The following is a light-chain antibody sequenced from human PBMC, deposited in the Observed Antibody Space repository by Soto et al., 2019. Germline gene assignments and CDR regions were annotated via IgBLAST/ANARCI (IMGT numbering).Light chain of an antibody. Sequence: AIRMTQSPSSLSASTGDRVTITCRASQGISSYLAWYQQKPGKAPKLLIYAASTLHSGVPSRFSGSGSGTDFTLTISGLQPDDFANYYCLQYYNFSWTFGQGTKVDIK. CDR1: QGISSY. J-gene: IGKJ1*01. CDR2: AAS. CDR3: LQYYNFSWT. V-gene: IGKV1-8*01.